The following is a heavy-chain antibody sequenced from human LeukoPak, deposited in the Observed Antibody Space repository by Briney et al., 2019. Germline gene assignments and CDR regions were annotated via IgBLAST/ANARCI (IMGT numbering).Heavy chain of an antibody. J-gene: IGHJ4*02. Sequence: TSETLSLTCTVSGGSISSYYWSWIRQPPGKGLEWIGYIYYSGSTNYNPSLKSRVTISVDTSKNQFSLKLSSVTAADTAVYYCARHGPYYDIDYWGQGTLVTVPS. CDR2: IYYSGST. V-gene: IGHV4-59*08. CDR3: ARHGPYYDIDY. D-gene: IGHD3-22*01. CDR1: GGSISSYY.